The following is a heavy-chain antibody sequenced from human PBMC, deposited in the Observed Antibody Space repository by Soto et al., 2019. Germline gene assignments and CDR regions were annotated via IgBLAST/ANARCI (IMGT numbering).Heavy chain of an antibody. CDR1: GGSISSGAYY. CDR3: ARQGVTVTNRKIYYYYYYMDV. Sequence: SETLSLTCNVSGGSISSGAYYWSWIRQSPGKGLEWIGYIYYSGTAYYNPSLKSRVTISVDTSKIHFSLRLSSVTAADTAMYYCARQGVTVTNRKIYYYYYYMDVWGKGTTVTVSS. J-gene: IGHJ6*03. D-gene: IGHD4-4*01. CDR2: IYYSGTA. V-gene: IGHV4-31*03.